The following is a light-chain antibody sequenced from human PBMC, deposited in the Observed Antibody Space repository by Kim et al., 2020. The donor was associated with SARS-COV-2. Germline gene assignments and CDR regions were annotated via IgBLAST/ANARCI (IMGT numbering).Light chain of an antibody. V-gene: IGLV2-14*03. CDR2: DVT. CDR3: SSYRSSGYV. Sequence: QSALTQPASVSGSPGQSITISCTGTSSDVGVYNYVSWYQQYPGKAPKLMLYDVTKRPSGVSNRFSGSKSGNTASLTISGLQAEDEADYYCSSYRSSGYVFGTGTKVTVL. J-gene: IGLJ1*01. CDR1: SSDVGVYNY.